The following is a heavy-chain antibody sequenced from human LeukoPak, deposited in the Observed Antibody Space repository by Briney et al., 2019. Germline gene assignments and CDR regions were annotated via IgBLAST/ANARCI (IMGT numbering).Heavy chain of an antibody. CDR2: ISYDGSNK. V-gene: IGHV3-30*04. CDR1: GFTFSSYA. CDR3: ARDPGVQYFDY. Sequence: QPGRSLGLSCAASGFTFSSYAMHWVRQAPGKGLEWVAVISYDGSNKYYADSVKGRFTISRDNSKNTLYLQMNSLRAEDTAVYYCARDPGVQYFDYWGQGTLVTDSS. D-gene: IGHD3-10*01. J-gene: IGHJ4*02.